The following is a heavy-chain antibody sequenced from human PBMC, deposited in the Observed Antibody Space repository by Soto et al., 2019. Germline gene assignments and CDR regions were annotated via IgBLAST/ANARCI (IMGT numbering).Heavy chain of an antibody. Sequence: GGSLRLSCAASGFTFSSYSMNWVRQAPGKGLEWVSSISSSSSYIYYADSVKGRFTISRDNAKNSLYLQMSSLRAEDTAVYYCARAGGCTNGVCYSAYFDYWGQGTLVTVSS. CDR1: GFTFSSYS. D-gene: IGHD2-8*01. CDR2: ISSSSSYI. CDR3: ARAGGCTNGVCYSAYFDY. J-gene: IGHJ4*02. V-gene: IGHV3-21*01.